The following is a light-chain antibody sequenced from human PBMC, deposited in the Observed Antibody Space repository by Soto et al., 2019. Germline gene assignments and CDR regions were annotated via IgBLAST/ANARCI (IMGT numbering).Light chain of an antibody. Sequence: EIALTQSPATLSLSPGEGATLSCRASQSVHNSLAWYQQKPGQAPRLLIYDASNRATGTPARFSGSGSGTDFTLTISNLEPEDFAVYYCQQRSNWPRTFGQGTKVDMK. CDR2: DAS. CDR3: QQRSNWPRT. CDR1: QSVHNS. J-gene: IGKJ1*01. V-gene: IGKV3-11*01.